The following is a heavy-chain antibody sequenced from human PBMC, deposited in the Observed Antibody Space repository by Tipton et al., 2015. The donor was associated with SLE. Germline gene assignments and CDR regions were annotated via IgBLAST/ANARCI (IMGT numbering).Heavy chain of an antibody. CDR3: ARGSVGGHFDY. Sequence: SLRLSCAASGFTVSSNYMSWVRQAPGKGLKWVSGISWNSGSIGYADSVKGRFTISRENAKNSLYLQMNSLRAGDTAVYYCARGSVGGHFDYWGQGTLVTVSS. V-gene: IGHV3-48*01. CDR1: GFTVSSNY. CDR2: ISWNSGSI. D-gene: IGHD1-26*01. J-gene: IGHJ4*02.